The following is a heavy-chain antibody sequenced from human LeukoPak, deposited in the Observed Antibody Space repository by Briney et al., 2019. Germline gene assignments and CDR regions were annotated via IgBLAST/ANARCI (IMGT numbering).Heavy chain of an antibody. CDR1: GGTFSSYA. CDR3: ATEQPSALALFDY. D-gene: IGHD6-13*01. CDR2: IIPIFGTA. J-gene: IGHJ4*02. Sequence: ASVKVSCKASGGTFSSYAISWVRQAPGQGLEWMGGIIPIFGTANYAQKFQGRVTITADESTSTAYMELSSLRSEDTAGYYCATEQPSALALFDYWGQGTLVTVSS. V-gene: IGHV1-69*01.